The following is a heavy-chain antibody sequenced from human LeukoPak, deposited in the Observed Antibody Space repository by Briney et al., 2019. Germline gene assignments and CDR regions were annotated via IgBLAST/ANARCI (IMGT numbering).Heavy chain of an antibody. V-gene: IGHV4-4*07. D-gene: IGHD3-10*01. Sequence: SETLSLTCTVSGGSISSYYWSWIRQPAGKGLEWIGRIYTSGSTNYNPSLKSRVTMSVDTSKNQFSLKLSSVTAADTAVYYCARGWHLSPGMSYYYYYMDVWGKGTTVTVSS. CDR3: ARGWHLSPGMSYYYYYMDV. CDR1: GGSISSYY. CDR2: IYTSGST. J-gene: IGHJ6*03.